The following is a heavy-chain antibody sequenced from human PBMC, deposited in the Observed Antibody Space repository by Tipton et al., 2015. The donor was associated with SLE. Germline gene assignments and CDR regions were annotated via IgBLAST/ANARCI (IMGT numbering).Heavy chain of an antibody. J-gene: IGHJ3*02. D-gene: IGHD2-15*01. CDR2: IYHSGST. V-gene: IGHV4-31*11. CDR3: ARSPSILPAASDVFDI. Sequence: TLSLTCAVSGGSISSVGYYWSWIRQHPGKGLEWIGHIYHSGSTFYSPSLESRLTISVDTSNNQFSLRLNSATAADTAVYFCARSPSILPAASDVFDIWGQGTVVTVSS. CDR1: GGSISSVGYY.